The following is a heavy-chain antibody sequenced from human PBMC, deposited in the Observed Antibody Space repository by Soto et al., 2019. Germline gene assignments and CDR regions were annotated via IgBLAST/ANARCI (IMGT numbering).Heavy chain of an antibody. V-gene: IGHV1-8*01. CDR1: GYTFTSYD. D-gene: IGHD3-16*02. J-gene: IGHJ4*01. CDR2: INPNTGYT. Sequence: ASVKVSCKASGYTFTSYDINWVRQATGQGLEWMGWINPNTGYTDYAQKFQDRVTMTGNTSITTAYMELSSLRSEDAAVYYCVRGRVMITFGVVIVIDYWG. CDR3: VRGRVMITFGVVIVIDY.